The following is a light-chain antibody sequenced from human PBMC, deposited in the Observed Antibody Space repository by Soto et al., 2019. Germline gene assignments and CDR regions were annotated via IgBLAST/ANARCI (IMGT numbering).Light chain of an antibody. J-gene: IGLJ2*01. Sequence: QSALTQPASVSGSPGQSITISCTGTSSDVGGYNYVSWYQQHPGKAPKLMIYDVNNRPSGVSNRFSGSKSGSTASLTISGLQAEDEADYYCCSYAGSSTLLFGGGTKLTVL. CDR2: DVN. CDR1: SSDVGGYNY. V-gene: IGLV2-23*02. CDR3: CSYAGSSTLL.